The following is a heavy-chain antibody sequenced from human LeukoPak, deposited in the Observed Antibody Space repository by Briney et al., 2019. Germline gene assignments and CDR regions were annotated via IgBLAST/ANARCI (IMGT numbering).Heavy chain of an antibody. D-gene: IGHD6-13*01. CDR3: ARGAGYSSSNDY. CDR2: ISPSGST. CDR1: GGSPSSSNW. J-gene: IGHJ4*02. Sequence: SGTLSLTCAVSGGSPSSSNWWTWVRQPPGKGLEWIGEISPSGSTNYSPSLKSRVTLSVDKSRNQFSLKLSSVTAADTAVYYCARGAGYSSSNDYWGQGTLVTVSS. V-gene: IGHV4-4*02.